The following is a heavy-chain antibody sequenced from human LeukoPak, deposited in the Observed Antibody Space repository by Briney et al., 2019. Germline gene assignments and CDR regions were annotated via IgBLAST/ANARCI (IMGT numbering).Heavy chain of an antibody. CDR2: IRPSGDNT. D-gene: IGHD6-25*01. CDR3: ARDRAGSADI. J-gene: IGHJ3*02. CDR1: GFTFSSYD. Sequence: GGSLRLSCAASGFTFSSYDMTWVRQAPGRGLEWVSSIRPSGDNTYYGDSVKGRFTISRDNSKNTLFLQMGSLRAEDVGVYYCARDRAGSADIWGQGTMVTVSS. V-gene: IGHV3-23*01.